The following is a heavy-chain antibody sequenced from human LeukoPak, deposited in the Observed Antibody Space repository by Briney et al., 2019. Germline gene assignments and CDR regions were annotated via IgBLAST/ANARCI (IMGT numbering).Heavy chain of an antibody. Sequence: GGSLRLSCAASGFTFSSYAMSWVRQAPGKGLEWVSAISGSGGGTYYADSAKGRFTISRDNSKNTLYLQMNSLRAEDTAVYYCANGAYYDILTGYYKSWGQGTLVTVSS. D-gene: IGHD3-9*01. V-gene: IGHV3-23*01. CDR2: ISGSGGGT. J-gene: IGHJ5*02. CDR3: ANGAYYDILTGYYKS. CDR1: GFTFSSYA.